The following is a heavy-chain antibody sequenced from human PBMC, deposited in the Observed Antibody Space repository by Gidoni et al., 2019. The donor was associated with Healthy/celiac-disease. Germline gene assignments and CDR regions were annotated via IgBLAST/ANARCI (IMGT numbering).Heavy chain of an antibody. CDR1: GFTFSRYW. CDR3: ARESEYYDFWRGSYYYGMDV. Sequence: EVQLVESGGGLVQPGGSLRLSCAASGFTFSRYWLSWVRQDPGKGLEWLANIKQDGSEKYYVASVKGRFTLSRDNAKNSLYLQMNSMRAEDTAVYYCARESEYYDFWRGSYYYGMDVWGQGTTVTVSS. D-gene: IGHD3-3*01. V-gene: IGHV3-7*01. CDR2: IKQDGSEK. J-gene: IGHJ6*02.